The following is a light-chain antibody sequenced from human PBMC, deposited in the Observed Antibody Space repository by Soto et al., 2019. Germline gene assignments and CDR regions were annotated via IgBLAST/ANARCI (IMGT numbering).Light chain of an antibody. J-gene: IGLJ2*01. Sequence: QSVVTQTPSASGTPGQRVTISCSGSSSNIGDSPVDWYQQVPGAAPKLLIYSTNQRPSGVPARFSGSKSCTSASLAISGLQSEDEEEYFCAVWIGSLNTVVFGGGTKVTVL. CDR2: STN. CDR1: SSNIGDSP. CDR3: AVWIGSLNTVV. V-gene: IGLV1-44*01.